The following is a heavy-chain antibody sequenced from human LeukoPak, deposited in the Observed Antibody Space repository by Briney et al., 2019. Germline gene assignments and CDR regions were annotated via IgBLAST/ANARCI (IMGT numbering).Heavy chain of an antibody. Sequence: GGSLRLSCAASGFTFSSYGMHWVRQAPGKGLEWVAYIQNDGSNEQYADSVKGRFSISRDSSKNILYLQMNSLRAEDTAVYYCARDGPVTTGYYYYYMDVWGKGTTVTVSS. V-gene: IGHV3-30*02. CDR2: IQNDGSNE. D-gene: IGHD4-17*01. J-gene: IGHJ6*03. CDR1: GFTFSSYG. CDR3: ARDGPVTTGYYYYYMDV.